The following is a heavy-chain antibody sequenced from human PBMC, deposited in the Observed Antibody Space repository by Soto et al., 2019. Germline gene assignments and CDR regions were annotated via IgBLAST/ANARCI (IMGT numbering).Heavy chain of an antibody. CDR1: GGSISDFY. V-gene: IGHV4-59*01. Sequence: SETLSLTCTVSGGSISDFYWSWIRQPPGKGLEWIGYIYYTGSTNYNPSLKSRVSISVDTSKRQSSLKLSSVTAADTAVYYCAKASQYTDSSGYYSELHFFDYWGQGSLVTV. CDR3: AKASQYTDSSGYYSELHFFDY. J-gene: IGHJ4*02. CDR2: IYYTGST. D-gene: IGHD3-22*01.